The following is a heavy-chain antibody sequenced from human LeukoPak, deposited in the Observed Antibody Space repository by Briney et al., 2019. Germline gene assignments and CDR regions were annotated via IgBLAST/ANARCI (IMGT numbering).Heavy chain of an antibody. V-gene: IGHV4-34*01. J-gene: IGHJ4*02. CDR1: GGSFSGYY. Sequence: SETLSLTCAVYGGSFSGYYWSWIRQPPGKGLEWIGEINHSGSTNYNPSLKSRVTISVDTSKNQFSLKLSSVTAADTAVYYCASVDTAMAVYYFDYWSQGTLVTVSS. D-gene: IGHD5-18*01. CDR2: INHSGST. CDR3: ASVDTAMAVYYFDY.